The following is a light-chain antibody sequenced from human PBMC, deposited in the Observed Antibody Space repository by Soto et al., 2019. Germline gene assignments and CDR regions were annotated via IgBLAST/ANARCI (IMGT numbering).Light chain of an antibody. J-gene: IGLJ2*01. CDR3: SSYTSSSTRVV. V-gene: IGLV2-14*01. CDR2: DVN. CDR1: SSDVGRYNY. Sequence: QSALTQPASVSGSPGQSITISCTGTSSDVGRYNYVSWYQQHPGKAPKLMIYDVNNRPSGVSNRFSGSKSGNTASLTISGLQAEDEADHYCSSYTSSSTRVVFGGGTQLTVL.